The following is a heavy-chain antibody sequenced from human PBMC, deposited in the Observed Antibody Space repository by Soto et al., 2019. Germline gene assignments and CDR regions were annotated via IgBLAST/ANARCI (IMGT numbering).Heavy chain of an antibody. CDR1: GFTVSSNY. CDR3: ARKYNWNYLHHYGMDV. V-gene: IGHV3-53*01. D-gene: IGHD1-7*01. CDR2: IYSGGST. Sequence: GGSLRLSCAASGFTVSSNYMSWVRQAPGKGLEWVSVIYSGGSTYYADSVKGRFTISRDNSKNTLYLQMNSLRAEDTAVYYCARKYNWNYLHHYGMDVWGQGTTVTVSS. J-gene: IGHJ6*02.